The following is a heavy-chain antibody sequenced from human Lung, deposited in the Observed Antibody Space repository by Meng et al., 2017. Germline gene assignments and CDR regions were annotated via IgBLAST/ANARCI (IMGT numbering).Heavy chain of an antibody. Sequence: EVQLLESGGGLLQPGWSLRLSCAASGFTFSNYAMSWVRQAPEKGLEWVSATAATDGGTYHAASVRGRFTISRDNSKNTLSLQMNSLRADDTAIYYCARGTRVSCTGVICYPFDFWGQGTLVTVSS. CDR1: GFTFSNYA. D-gene: IGHD2-8*02. CDR2: TAATDGGT. V-gene: IGHV3-23*01. J-gene: IGHJ4*02. CDR3: ARGTRVSCTGVICYPFDF.